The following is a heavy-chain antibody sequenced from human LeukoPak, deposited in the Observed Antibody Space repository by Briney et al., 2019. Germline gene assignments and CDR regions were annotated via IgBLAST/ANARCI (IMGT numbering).Heavy chain of an antibody. CDR1: GGTFSSYA. CDR2: IIPILGIA. V-gene: IGHV1-69*04. J-gene: IGHJ4*02. CDR3: ARDLSHTPDY. Sequence: SVKVSCKASGGTFSSYAISWVRQAPGQGLEWMGRIIPILGIANYAQKFQGRVTMTRDTSISTAYMELSRLTSDDTAVYYCARDLSHTPDYWGQGTLVTVSS.